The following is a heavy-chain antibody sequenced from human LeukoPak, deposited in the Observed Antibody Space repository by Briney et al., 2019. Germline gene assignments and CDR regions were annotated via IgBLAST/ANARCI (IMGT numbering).Heavy chain of an antibody. Sequence: GGSLRLSCAASGFTFSSYSMNWVRQAPGKGLEWVSSISSSSSYIYYAGSVKGRFTISRDNAKNSLYLQMNSLRAEDTAVYYCARDGLPSSSLEYFQHWGQGTLVTVSS. D-gene: IGHD6-13*01. CDR1: GFTFSSYS. CDR3: ARDGLPSSSLEYFQH. CDR2: ISSSSSYI. V-gene: IGHV3-21*01. J-gene: IGHJ1*01.